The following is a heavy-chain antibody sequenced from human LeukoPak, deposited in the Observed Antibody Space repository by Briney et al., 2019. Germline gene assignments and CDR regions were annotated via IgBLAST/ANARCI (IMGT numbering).Heavy chain of an antibody. CDR1: GFTFSSYG. Sequence: GGSLRLSCAASGFTFSSYGMHWVRQAPGKGLEWVAFIRYDGSNKYYADSVKGRFTISRDNSKNMLYLQMNSLRAEGTAVYYCAKEPVVTDAFDIWGQGTMVTVSS. V-gene: IGHV3-30*02. D-gene: IGHD4-23*01. CDR3: AKEPVVTDAFDI. J-gene: IGHJ3*02. CDR2: IRYDGSNK.